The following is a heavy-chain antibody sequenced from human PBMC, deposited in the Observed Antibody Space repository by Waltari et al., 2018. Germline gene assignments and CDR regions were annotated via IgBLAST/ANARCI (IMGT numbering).Heavy chain of an antibody. CDR1: GFTFSRYG. Sequence: QVQLVESGGGVVQPGRSLRLSCAASGFTFSRYGMHWVRQAPGKGLEWVAVISYDGSNKYYADSVKGRVTISRDNSKNTLYLQMNSLRAEDTAVYYCAKDSGSSGYFFDYWGQGTLVTVSS. CDR3: AKDSGSSGYFFDY. D-gene: IGHD3-22*01. J-gene: IGHJ4*02. V-gene: IGHV3-30*18. CDR2: ISYDGSNK.